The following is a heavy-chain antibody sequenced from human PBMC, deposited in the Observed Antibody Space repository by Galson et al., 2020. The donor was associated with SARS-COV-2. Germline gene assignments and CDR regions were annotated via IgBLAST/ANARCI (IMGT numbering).Heavy chain of an antibody. D-gene: IGHD3-22*01. J-gene: IGHJ4*02. CDR1: GGSISSSSYY. CDR2: FYYSGNT. CDR3: ARVRDQYDYDSSGYFDY. Sequence: SETLSLTCTVSGGSISSSSYYWGWIRQPPGKGLEWIGSFYYSGNTYYNPSLKSRVTISVDTSDNQFSLRLSSVTAADTAVYYCARVRDQYDYDSSGYFDYWSQGSLVTVSS. V-gene: IGHV4-39*07.